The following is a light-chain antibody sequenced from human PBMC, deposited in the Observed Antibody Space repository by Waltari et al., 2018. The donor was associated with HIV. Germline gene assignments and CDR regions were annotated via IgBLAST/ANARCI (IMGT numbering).Light chain of an antibody. J-gene: IGKJ3*01. V-gene: IGKV3-15*01. CDR1: QNIRTT. CDR3: QQYNNWLFT. Sequence: EIVMTQSPATLSVSPGERVTLSCRASQNIRTTLVWYQQKPGQSPRLLIYDASTRATGIPDRFSGSGSGTDFALTISSAQSEDFAVYFCQQYNNWLFTFGPGTKVDIK. CDR2: DAS.